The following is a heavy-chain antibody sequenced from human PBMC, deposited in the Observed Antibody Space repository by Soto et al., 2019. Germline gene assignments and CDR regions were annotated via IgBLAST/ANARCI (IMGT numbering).Heavy chain of an antibody. D-gene: IGHD3-10*01. CDR3: ARGWFGPDV. V-gene: IGHV3-74*01. J-gene: IGHJ6*04. CDR1: GFTLSGRS. CDR2: IDNAGTDS. Sequence: EVQLVESGGGLVQPGGSLRLSCAASGFTLSGRSMHWVRQAPGKGLVWVSGIDNAGTDSNYADSVKGRFTSSRDNAKNMLYLQMNSLRVDDTAVYYCARGWFGPDVWGKGTTVTVSS.